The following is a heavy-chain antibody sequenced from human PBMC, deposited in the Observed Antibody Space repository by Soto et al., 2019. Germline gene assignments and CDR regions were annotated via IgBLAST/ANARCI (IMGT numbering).Heavy chain of an antibody. CDR3: ARMYSSGWYVTN. D-gene: IGHD6-19*01. V-gene: IGHV4-59*01. CDR2: IYYSGST. J-gene: IGHJ4*02. CDR1: GGSISSYY. Sequence: QVQLQESGPGLVKPSETLSLTCTVSGGSISSYYWSWIRQPPGKGLEWIGYIYYSGSTNYNPSLKSRVTIPVDTSKNQFALKLSSVTAADTAVYYCARMYSSGWYVTNWGQGTLVTVSS.